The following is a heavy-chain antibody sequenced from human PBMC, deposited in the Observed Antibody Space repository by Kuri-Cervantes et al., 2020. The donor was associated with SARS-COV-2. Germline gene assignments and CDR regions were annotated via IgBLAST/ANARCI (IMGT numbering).Heavy chain of an antibody. CDR2: ISSSSSTI. V-gene: IGHV3-48*01. D-gene: IGHD1-1*01. CDR1: GLTFSVYG. J-gene: IGHJ3*02. CDR3: ARRESWKGDFDI. Sequence: GGSLRLSCAASGLTFSVYGLNWVRQAPGKGLEWVSYISSSSSTIHYADSVKGRFTISRDNYKNTLYLQMNSLRAEDTAVYYCARRESWKGDFDIWGQGTMVTVSS.